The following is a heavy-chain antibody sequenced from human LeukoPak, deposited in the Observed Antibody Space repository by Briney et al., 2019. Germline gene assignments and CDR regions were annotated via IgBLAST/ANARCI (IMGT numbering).Heavy chain of an antibody. J-gene: IGHJ3*02. Sequence: SETLSLTCAVPADSITYYYWSWIRQPPGKGLEWIGYVYYTGSTNYNPSLKSRLTISLDTSNNQFSLKLSSVTAADTAVYYCAKGKINHDGAFDIWGQGTRVIVAS. CDR1: ADSITYYY. V-gene: IGHV4-59*01. CDR2: VYYTGST. D-gene: IGHD1-14*01. CDR3: AKGKINHDGAFDI.